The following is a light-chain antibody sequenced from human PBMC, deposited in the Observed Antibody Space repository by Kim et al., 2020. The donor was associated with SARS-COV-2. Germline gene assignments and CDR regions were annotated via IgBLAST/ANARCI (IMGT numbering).Light chain of an antibody. V-gene: IGKV1-8*01. CDR2: AAS. J-gene: IGKJ4*01. Sequence: AIRMTQSPSSLSASTGDRVTITCRASQGISSYLAWYQQKPGKAPKLLIYAASTLQSGVPSRFSGSGSGTDFTHTISCLQSEDFATYYCQQYYSYPLTFGGGTKV. CDR1: QGISSY. CDR3: QQYYSYPLT.